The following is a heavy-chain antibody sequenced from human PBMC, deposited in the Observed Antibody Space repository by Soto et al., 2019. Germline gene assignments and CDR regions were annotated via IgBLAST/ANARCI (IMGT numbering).Heavy chain of an antibody. CDR3: ARAWGGVDP. J-gene: IGHJ5*02. Sequence: PGGSLRLSCAASGFTFSSYGMHWVRQAPGKGLEWVAVIWYDGSNKYYADSVKGRFTISRDDSRNTLYLQMNSLRAEDTAAYYCARAWGGVDPGGQGTLVTVS. CDR2: IWYDGSNK. V-gene: IGHV3-33*01. D-gene: IGHD3-10*01. CDR1: GFTFSSYG.